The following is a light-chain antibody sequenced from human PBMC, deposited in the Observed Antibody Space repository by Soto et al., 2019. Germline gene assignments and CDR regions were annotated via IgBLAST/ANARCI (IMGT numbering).Light chain of an antibody. V-gene: IGLV2-11*01. J-gene: IGLJ1*01. CDR1: SSDVGGYNY. Sequence: QSALTQPRSVSGSPGQSVTISCTGTSSDVGGYNYVSWYQQHPVKAPKLMIYDVSKWPSGVRDRFSGSKSGNTASLTISGLQAEDEADYYCCSYAGSYTIVFGTGTKLTVL. CDR3: CSYAGSYTIV. CDR2: DVS.